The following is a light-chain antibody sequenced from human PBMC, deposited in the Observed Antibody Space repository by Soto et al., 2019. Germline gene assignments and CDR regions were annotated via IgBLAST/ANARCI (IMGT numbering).Light chain of an antibody. CDR2: EVS. V-gene: IGLV2-14*01. CDR3: SSYISSSTLGPV. Sequence: QSALTQPASVSGSPGQSITISCTGTSSDLGGYNYVSWYQQHPGKAPKLIIYEVSNRPSGVSNRFSGSKSGNTASLTISGLQAEDEADYYCSSYISSSTLGPVFGGGTKLTVL. CDR1: SSDLGGYNY. J-gene: IGLJ2*01.